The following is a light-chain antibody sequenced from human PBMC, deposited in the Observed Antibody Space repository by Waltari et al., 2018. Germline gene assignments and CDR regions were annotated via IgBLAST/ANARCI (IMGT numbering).Light chain of an antibody. CDR1: QSIRTS. J-gene: IGKJ5*01. CDR3: QQRSNSPPIT. V-gene: IGKV3-11*01. CDR2: DAS. Sequence: EIVLTQTQETLTLSTGERANITCRASQSIRTSLAWYQQKSGQPPRLLIYDASNRATDTPPRFSGSGSGTDFTLTISSLEPEDFAIYYCQQRSNSPPITFGQGTRLEI.